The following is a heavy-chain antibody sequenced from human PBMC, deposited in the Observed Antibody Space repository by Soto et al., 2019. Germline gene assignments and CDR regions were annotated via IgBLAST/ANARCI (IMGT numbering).Heavy chain of an antibody. V-gene: IGHV3-48*01. CDR2: ISSSSSTI. J-gene: IGHJ4*02. CDR1: GFTFSSYS. CDR3: ARDSLGYCSGGSCYSYCFDY. D-gene: IGHD2-15*01. Sequence: GGSLRLSCAASGFTFSSYSMNWVRQAPGKGLEWFSYISSSSSTIYYADSVKGRFTISRDNAKNSLYLQMNSLRAEDTAVYYCARDSLGYCSGGSCYSYCFDYWGRGTLVTVSS.